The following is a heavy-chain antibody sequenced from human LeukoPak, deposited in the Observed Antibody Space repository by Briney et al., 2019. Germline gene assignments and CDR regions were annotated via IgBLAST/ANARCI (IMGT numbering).Heavy chain of an antibody. D-gene: IGHD6-19*01. Sequence: GGSLRLSCEASGFTFGGSAMSWVRQAPGKGLEWISDISGAGRETYYADSVKGRFTISRDNSKNPLYLQLNSLGAEDTAVYFCAKIDSPRIGWRAPFDYWGQGTLVTVSS. CDR1: GFTFGGSA. CDR2: ISGAGRET. J-gene: IGHJ4*02. V-gene: IGHV3-23*01. CDR3: AKIDSPRIGWRAPFDY.